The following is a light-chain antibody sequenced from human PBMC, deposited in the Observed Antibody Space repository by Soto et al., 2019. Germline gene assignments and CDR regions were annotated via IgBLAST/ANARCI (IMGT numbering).Light chain of an antibody. CDR1: QGINNW. CDR3: QQAHSFPWT. V-gene: IGKV1-12*01. CDR2: AAS. Sequence: DIQMTQSPSSVSASVGDRVTITCRASQGINNWLAWYQQKPGKAPKLLIYAASSLQSGVPSRFSGSVSGTDFTLTIISLQPEDFATYYCQQAHSFPWTFGQGTKVEIK. J-gene: IGKJ1*01.